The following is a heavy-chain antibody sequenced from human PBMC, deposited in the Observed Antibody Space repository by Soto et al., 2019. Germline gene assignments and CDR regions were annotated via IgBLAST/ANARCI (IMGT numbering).Heavy chain of an antibody. J-gene: IGHJ6*02. CDR1: GYTFTSYY. V-gene: IGHV1-46*01. CDR2: INPSGGST. CDR3: ARELTMIVVVTQGMDV. Sequence: QVQLVQSGAEVKKPGASVKVSCKASGYTFTSYYMHWVRQAPGQGLEWMGIINPSGGSTSYAQKFQGRVTMTRDTSTSTVYMELSSLRSEDTAVYYCARELTMIVVVTQGMDVWGQGTTVTVSS. D-gene: IGHD3-22*01.